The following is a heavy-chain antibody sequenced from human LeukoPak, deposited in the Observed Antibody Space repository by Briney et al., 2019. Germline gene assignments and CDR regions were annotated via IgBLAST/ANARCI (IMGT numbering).Heavy chain of an antibody. V-gene: IGHV4-59*01. CDR3: ARDLGVYSEPDALDI. Sequence: SETLSLTCTVSGGSISSYYWSWIRQPPGKGLEWIGYIYYSGSTNYNPSLKSRVTISVDTSKNQFSLKLSSVTAADTAVYYCARDLGVYSEPDALDIWGQGTMVTVSS. CDR2: IYYSGST. J-gene: IGHJ3*02. D-gene: IGHD1-14*01. CDR1: GGSISSYY.